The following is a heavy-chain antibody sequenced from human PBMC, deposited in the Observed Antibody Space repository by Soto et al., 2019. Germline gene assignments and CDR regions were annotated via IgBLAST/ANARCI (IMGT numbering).Heavy chain of an antibody. CDR1: GGSISSSSYY. V-gene: IGHV4-39*01. Sequence: SETLSLTCTVSGGSISSSSYYWGWIHQPPGKGLEWIGSIYYSGSTYYNPSLKSRVTISVDTPKNQFSLKLSSVTAADTAVYYCASLGYCSSTSCYTSPYYYYYGMDVWGQGTTVTVSS. CDR2: IYYSGST. D-gene: IGHD2-2*02. CDR3: ASLGYCSSTSCYTSPYYYYYGMDV. J-gene: IGHJ6*02.